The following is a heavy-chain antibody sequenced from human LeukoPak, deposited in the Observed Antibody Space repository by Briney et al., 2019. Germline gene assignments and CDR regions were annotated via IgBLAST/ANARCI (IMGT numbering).Heavy chain of an antibody. CDR2: ISSSSYI. CDR1: GFTFSSYS. V-gene: IGHV3-21*01. J-gene: IGHJ5*02. CDR3: ATDTISSWSWGSGFDP. D-gene: IGHD6-13*01. Sequence: PGGSLRLSCAASGFTFSSYSMNWVRQAPGKGLEWVSSISSSSYIYYADSVKGRFTISRDNAKNSLYLQMNSLRAEDTAVYYCATDTISSWSWGSGFDPWGQGTLVTVSS.